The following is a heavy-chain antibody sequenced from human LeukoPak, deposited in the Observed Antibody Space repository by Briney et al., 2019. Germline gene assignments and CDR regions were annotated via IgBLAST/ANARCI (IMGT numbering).Heavy chain of an antibody. D-gene: IGHD3-22*01. V-gene: IGHV4-4*07. CDR1: GVSISSYY. J-gene: IGHJ4*02. CDR3: ARGGGYYDSSGYYDYDY. CDR2: MYTSGNS. Sequence: NPSETLSLTCTVSGVSISSYYWSWIRQPAGKGLEWIGRMYTSGNSNYNPSLKSRVTMSVDTSKNQFSLKLSSVTAADTAVYYCARGGGYYDSSGYYDYDYWGQGTLVTVSS.